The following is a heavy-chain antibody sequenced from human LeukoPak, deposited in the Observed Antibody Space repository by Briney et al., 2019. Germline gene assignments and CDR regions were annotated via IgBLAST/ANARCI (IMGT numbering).Heavy chain of an antibody. CDR2: ITSDGTSI. CDR1: GFSFSTTW. D-gene: IGHD4-17*01. CDR3: VRDQTVFTILDY. V-gene: IGHV3-74*03. J-gene: IGHJ4*02. Sequence: PGGSLSLSCAASGFSFSTTWMHWVRQVPRQGLWWVASITSDGTSISSAESVKGRFAISRDNAKNTVYLQMNSLRDEDTAVYYCVRDQTVFTILDYWGQGTLVTVSS.